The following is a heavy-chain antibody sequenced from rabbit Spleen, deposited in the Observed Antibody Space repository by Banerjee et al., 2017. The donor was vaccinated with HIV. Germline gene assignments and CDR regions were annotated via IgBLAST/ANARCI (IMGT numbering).Heavy chain of an antibody. CDR3: ARDPTTSGYYFYL. Sequence: QQLVESGGGLVKPGASLTLTCTVSGFSFSSSYDMCWVRQAPGKGLEWIACIYGGSSGSTYYASWAKGRFTISKTSSTTVTLQMTSLTAADTATYFCARDPTTSGYYFYLWGPGTLVTVS. J-gene: IGHJ4*01. CDR1: GFSFSSSYD. CDR2: IYGGSSGST. D-gene: IGHD7-1*01. V-gene: IGHV1S40*01.